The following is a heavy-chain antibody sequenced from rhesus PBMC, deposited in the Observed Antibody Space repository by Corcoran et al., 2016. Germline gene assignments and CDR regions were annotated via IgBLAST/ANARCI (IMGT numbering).Heavy chain of an antibody. CDR2: IYGGMCST. CDR3: AGYGEGYCSGSDAQKSFDF. Sequence: QVQLQESDPGLVEPSETLSLTCAVSGGSISISYWSWIRQSPGKALEWIGYIYGGMCSTRSPPSLTTRLPFSSGTANDRFSLRVGSVTAADPAVCYWAGYGEGYCSGSDAQKSFDFWAQGLRVTVS. J-gene: IGHJ3*01. D-gene: IGHD2-8*01. CDR1: GGSISISY. V-gene: IGHV4-147*01.